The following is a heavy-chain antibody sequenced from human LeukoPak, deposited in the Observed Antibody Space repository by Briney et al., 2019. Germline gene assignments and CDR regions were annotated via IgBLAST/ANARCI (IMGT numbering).Heavy chain of an antibody. Sequence: GGSLRLSCAASGFTFSSYGMLWVRQAPGKGLEWVAVISYDGSNKYYADSVKGRFTISRDNSKNTLYLQMNSLRAEDTAVYYWAKEGYNYGPDSPGYFDYWGQGTLVTVSS. CDR3: AKEGYNYGPDSPGYFDY. V-gene: IGHV3-30*18. J-gene: IGHJ4*02. D-gene: IGHD5-18*01. CDR1: GFTFSSYG. CDR2: ISYDGSNK.